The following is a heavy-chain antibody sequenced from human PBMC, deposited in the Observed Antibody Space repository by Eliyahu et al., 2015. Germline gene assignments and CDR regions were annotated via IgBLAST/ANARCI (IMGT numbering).Heavy chain of an antibody. CDR2: ISGGGYYI. D-gene: IGHD5-18*01. J-gene: IGHJ4*02. CDR3: ARGGYSYAVDS. V-gene: IGHV3-21*01. Sequence: EVQLVESGGGLVKPGGSLRLSCAASGFSFSAHSVNWVRQAPGKGLEWVSSISGGGYYIYYADSVKGRFTTSRDNAKNSVYLQMSSLRVDDTAVYYCARGGYSYAVDSWGQGTLVTVSS. CDR1: GFSFSAHS.